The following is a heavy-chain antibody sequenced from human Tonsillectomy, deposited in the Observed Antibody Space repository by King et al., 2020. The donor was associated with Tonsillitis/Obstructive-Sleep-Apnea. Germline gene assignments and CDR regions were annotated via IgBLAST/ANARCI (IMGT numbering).Heavy chain of an antibody. CDR2: FDPEDGEA. D-gene: IGHD2-2*01. CDR3: AIVFFSRTSCYTNWFDP. J-gene: IGHJ5*02. V-gene: IGHV1-24*01. CDR1: GYTLTESS. Sequence: VQLVQSGAEVKKPGASVKVSCKVSGYTLTESSMHWVRQAPGKGLEWMGGFDPEDGEAIYAQKFQGRVNMTEDTSTDTAYMELSSLRSEDTAVYYCAIVFFSRTSCYTNWFDPWGQGTRVTVSS.